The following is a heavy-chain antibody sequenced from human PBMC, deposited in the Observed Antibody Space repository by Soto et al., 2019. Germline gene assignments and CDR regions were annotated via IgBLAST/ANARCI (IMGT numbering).Heavy chain of an antibody. V-gene: IGHV3-48*03. D-gene: IGHD2-8*01. J-gene: IGHJ6*02. CDR3: ERDPQMEIANCGMDV. CDR1: GFTFSSYE. CDR2: ISSSGSTI. Sequence: GGSLRLSCAASGFTFSSYEMNWVRQAPGKGLEWVSYISSSGSTIYYADSVKGRFTISRDNAKNSLYLQMNSLRAEDTAVYYCERDPQMEIANCGMDVCGQGTTVTVYS.